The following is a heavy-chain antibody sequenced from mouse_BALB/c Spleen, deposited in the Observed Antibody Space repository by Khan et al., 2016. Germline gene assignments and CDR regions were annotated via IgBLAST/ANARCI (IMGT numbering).Heavy chain of an antibody. CDR2: INYSGST. Sequence: QLEESGPGLVKPSQSLSLTCTVTGYSITSDYAWNWIRQFPGNKLEWMGYINYSGSTSYNPSLKSRISITRDTSKNQFFLQLNSVTTEDTATYYCARLERAWFAYWGQGTLVTVSA. V-gene: IGHV3-2*02. J-gene: IGHJ3*01. CDR3: ARLERAWFAY. CDR1: GYSITSDYA.